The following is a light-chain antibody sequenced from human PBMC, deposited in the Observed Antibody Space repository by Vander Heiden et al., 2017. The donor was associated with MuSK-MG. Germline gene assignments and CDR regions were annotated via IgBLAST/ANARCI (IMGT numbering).Light chain of an antibody. J-gene: IGKJ1*01. CDR3: QLDDSTRST. CDR1: QSVLYSSNNKNY. CDR2: WAS. Sequence: DIVMTQSPDSLAVSLGERASINCKSSQSVLYSSNNKNYLAWYQQKPVQPPKLLIYWASTRESGVPDRFSGSGSRTDFTLTIIILQAEHVAVYYSQLDDSTRSTFGQGTKVEIK. V-gene: IGKV4-1*01.